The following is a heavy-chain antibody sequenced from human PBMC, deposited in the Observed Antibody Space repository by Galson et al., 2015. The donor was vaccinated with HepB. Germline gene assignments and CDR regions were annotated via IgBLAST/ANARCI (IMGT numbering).Heavy chain of an antibody. CDR1: GFTFSSYA. CDR2: ISYDGSNK. J-gene: IGHJ6*02. Sequence: SLRLSCAASGFTFSSYAMHWVRQAPGKGLEWVAVISYDGSNKYYADSVKGRFTISRDNSKNTLYLQMNSLRAEDTAVYYCARDDSEADIVATIGYYYYYGMDVWGQGTTVTVSS. CDR3: ARDDSEADIVATIGYYYYYGMDV. V-gene: IGHV3-30-3*01. D-gene: IGHD5-12*01.